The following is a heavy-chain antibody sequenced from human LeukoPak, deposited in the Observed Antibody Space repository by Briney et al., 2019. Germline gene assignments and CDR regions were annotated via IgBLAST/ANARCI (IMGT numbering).Heavy chain of an antibody. Sequence: SETLSLTCTVSGYSISSGYYWGWIRQPPGKGLEWIVSIYHSGSTYYNPSLKSRVTISVDTSKNQVSLNMSYVTDADTAVSSCAREGGGLCSGGSCYSALFDYWGQGTLVTVSS. CDR2: IYHSGST. V-gene: IGHV4-38-2*02. J-gene: IGHJ4*02. D-gene: IGHD2-15*01. CDR1: GYSISSGYY. CDR3: AREGGGLCSGGSCYSALFDY.